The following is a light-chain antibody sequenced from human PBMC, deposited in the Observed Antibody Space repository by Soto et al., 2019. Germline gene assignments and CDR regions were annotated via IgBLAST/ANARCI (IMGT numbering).Light chain of an antibody. J-gene: IGLJ1*01. CDR2: DVS. CDR1: SSDVGGYNY. Sequence: ALTQPASVSGSPGQSITISCTGTSSDVGGYNYVSWYQQHPGKAPKFMIYDVSNRPSGVSNRFSGSKSGNTASLTISGFQAEDEADYSCCSYTTTNTRQIVFGTGTRSPS. V-gene: IGLV2-14*01. CDR3: CSYTTTNTRQIV.